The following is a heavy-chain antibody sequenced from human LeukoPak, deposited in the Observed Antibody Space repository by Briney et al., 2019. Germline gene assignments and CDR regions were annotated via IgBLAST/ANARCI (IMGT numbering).Heavy chain of an antibody. CDR3: AKELWSMGIVGEFDY. J-gene: IGHJ4*02. Sequence: GGSLRLSCAASGFTFSSYGMHWVRQAPGKGLEWVAVIWYDGSNKYYADSVKGRFTISRDNSKNTLYLQMNSLRAEDTAVYYCAKELWSMGIVGEFDYWGQGTLVTVSS. CDR1: GFTFSSYG. D-gene: IGHD3-22*01. V-gene: IGHV3-33*06. CDR2: IWYDGSNK.